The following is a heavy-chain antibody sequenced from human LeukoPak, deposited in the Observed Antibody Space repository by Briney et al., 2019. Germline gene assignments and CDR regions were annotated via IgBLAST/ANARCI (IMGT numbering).Heavy chain of an antibody. Sequence: GESLKISCKGSGYIFSNYWIAWVRQVPGKGLEWMGIIFPGDSDTRYSPSFQGQVIISADKSSSTAFLQWGSLKASDTAMYYCARPSRRGRSTDFWGQGTLVTVSS. CDR2: IFPGDSDT. V-gene: IGHV5-51*01. J-gene: IGHJ4*02. CDR1: GYIFSNYW. CDR3: ARPSRRGRSTDF.